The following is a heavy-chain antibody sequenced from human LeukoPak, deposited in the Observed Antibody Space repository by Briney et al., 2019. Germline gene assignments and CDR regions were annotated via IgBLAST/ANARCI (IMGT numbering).Heavy chain of an antibody. V-gene: IGHV3-66*01. CDR2: IHAGGYT. J-gene: IGHJ3*02. Sequence: PGGSLRLSCATSGFSVSSIYLSWVRQAPGKGLEWISVIHAGGYTDYADSVKGRFSISRVHSKNTAYLQMNRLRAEDTAVYYCARAGSSWDGPGAFDIWGQGTMVTVSS. CDR3: ARAGSSWDGPGAFDI. D-gene: IGHD6-13*01. CDR1: GFSVSSIY.